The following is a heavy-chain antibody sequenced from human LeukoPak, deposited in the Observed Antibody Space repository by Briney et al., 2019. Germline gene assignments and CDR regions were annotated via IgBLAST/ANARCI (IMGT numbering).Heavy chain of an antibody. CDR2: IYYSGST. CDR3: ARDSSLRYFDY. CDR1: GGSISSSSYY. D-gene: IGHD3-16*02. J-gene: IGHJ4*02. Sequence: SETLSLTCTVSGGSISSSSYYWGWIRQPPGKGLEWIGSIYYSGSTYSNPSLKSRVTISADTSKNQFSLKLSSVTAADTAVYYCARDSSLRYFDYWGQGTLVTVSS. V-gene: IGHV4-39*07.